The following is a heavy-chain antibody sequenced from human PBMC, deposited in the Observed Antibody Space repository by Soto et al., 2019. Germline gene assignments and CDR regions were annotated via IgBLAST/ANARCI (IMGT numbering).Heavy chain of an antibody. Sequence: PGGSLRLACAASGFTVSSNYMSWVRQAPGKGQEWVSVIYSGGSTYYADSVKGRFTISRDNSKNTLYLQINSLRAEDTAVYYCTCLRPGGHYYYGFYVCTQG. CDR2: IYSGGST. V-gene: IGHV3-53*01. J-gene: IGHJ6*02. CDR1: GFTVSSNY. CDR3: TCLRPGGHYYYGFYV.